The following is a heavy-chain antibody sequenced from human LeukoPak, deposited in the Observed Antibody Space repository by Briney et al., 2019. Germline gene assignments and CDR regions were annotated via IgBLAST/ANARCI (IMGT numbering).Heavy chain of an antibody. CDR1: GGSISSYY. V-gene: IGHV4-59*01. CDR2: IYYSGST. CDR3: ARHYDPYCSSTSCPGGIDP. D-gene: IGHD2-2*01. Sequence: PSETLSLTCTVSGGSISSYYWSWIRQPPGKGLEWIGYIYYSGSTNYNPSLKSRVTISVDTSKNQFSLKLSSVTAADTAVYYCARHYDPYCSSTSCPGGIDPWGQGTLVTVSS. J-gene: IGHJ5*02.